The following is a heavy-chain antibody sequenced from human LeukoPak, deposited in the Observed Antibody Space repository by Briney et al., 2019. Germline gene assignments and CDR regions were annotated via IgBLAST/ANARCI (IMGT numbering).Heavy chain of an antibody. CDR2: ITTSSSYM. Sequence: GGSLRLSCAASGFTFSAYNMNWVRRTPGKGLEWVSSITTSSSYMFYADSVRGRFTISRDNAENSLYLQMNSLRDEDTAVYYCARAPSAANVLWFDPWGQGTLVTVSS. J-gene: IGHJ5*02. CDR3: ARAPSAANVLWFDP. V-gene: IGHV3-21*01. CDR1: GFTFSAYN. D-gene: IGHD2-2*01.